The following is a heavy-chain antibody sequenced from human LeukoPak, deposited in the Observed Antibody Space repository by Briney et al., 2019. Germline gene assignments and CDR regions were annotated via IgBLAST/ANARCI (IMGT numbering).Heavy chain of an antibody. Sequence: SETLSLTCTVSGGSISSSSYYWGWIRQPPGKGLEWIGSIYYSGSTYYNPSLKSRVTISVDTSKNQFSLKLSSVTAADTAVYYCARRVDTAMVLKGFDYWGQGTLVTVSS. V-gene: IGHV4-39*01. CDR3: ARRVDTAMVLKGFDY. D-gene: IGHD5-18*01. CDR2: IYYSGST. CDR1: GGSISSSSYY. J-gene: IGHJ4*02.